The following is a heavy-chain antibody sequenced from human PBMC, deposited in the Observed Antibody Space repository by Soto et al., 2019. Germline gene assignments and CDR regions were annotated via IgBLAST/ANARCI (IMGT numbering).Heavy chain of an antibody. J-gene: IGHJ3*01. CDR2: TYYSSKWYN. CDR3: ARGSNSAFDV. V-gene: IGHV6-1*01. D-gene: IGHD4-4*01. CDR1: GDSVSNKYVA. Sequence: PSQTLSLTCAISGDSVSNKYVAWDWIRQSPLRGLEWLGRTYYSSKWYNDYAMSVKSRITVNSDTSKNQFSLHLNSVTPEDTAVYYCARGSNSAFDVWGQGTMVTVSS.